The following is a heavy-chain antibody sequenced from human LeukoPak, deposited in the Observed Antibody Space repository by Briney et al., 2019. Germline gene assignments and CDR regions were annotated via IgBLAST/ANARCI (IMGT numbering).Heavy chain of an antibody. CDR1: GFTFSSFE. D-gene: IGHD3-10*01. CDR2: ISGSGGTI. V-gene: IGHV3-48*03. CDR3: ARDRYFGSGSWDY. Sequence: GGSLRLSCAASGFTFSSFEMNWVRQAPGKGLEGVSYISGSGGTIYYADSVKGRFTISRDNAQNSLSLQMNSLTAEDTAVYYCARDRYFGSGSWDYWGQGTLVTVSS. J-gene: IGHJ4*02.